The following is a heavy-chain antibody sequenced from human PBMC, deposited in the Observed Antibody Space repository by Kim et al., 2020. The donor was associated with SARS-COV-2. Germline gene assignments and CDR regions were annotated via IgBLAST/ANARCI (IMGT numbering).Heavy chain of an antibody. CDR1: GYTLTELS. V-gene: IGHV1-24*01. J-gene: IGHJ6*02. Sequence: ASVKVSCKVSGYTLTELSMHWVRQAPGKGLEWMGGFDPEDGETIYAQKFQGRVTMTEDTSTDTAYMELSSLRSEDTAVYYCATDRLARGVIRRHYGMDVWGQGTTVTVSS. D-gene: IGHD3-10*01. CDR3: ATDRLARGVIRRHYGMDV. CDR2: FDPEDGET.